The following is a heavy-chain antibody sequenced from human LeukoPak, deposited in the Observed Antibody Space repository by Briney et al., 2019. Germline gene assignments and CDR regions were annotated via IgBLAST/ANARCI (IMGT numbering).Heavy chain of an antibody. CDR3: ARASRDSSGYYYLKY. D-gene: IGHD3-22*01. CDR1: GFTFSSYS. J-gene: IGHJ4*02. V-gene: IGHV3-48*01. CDR2: ISSSIITI. Sequence: GGSLRLSCAASGFTFSSYSMNWVRQAPGEGLEWVSYISSSIITIYYADSVKGRFTISRDNAKNSLYLQMNSLRAEDTAVYYCARASRDSSGYYYLKYWGQGTLVTVSS.